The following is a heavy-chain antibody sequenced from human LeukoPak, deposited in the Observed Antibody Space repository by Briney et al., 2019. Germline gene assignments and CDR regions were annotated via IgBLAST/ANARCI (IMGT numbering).Heavy chain of an antibody. CDR1: GFIFSRYG. D-gene: IGHD4-17*01. J-gene: IGHJ3*01. CDR3: ANDPNGDYIGAFDF. Sequence: GSLRLSCTGSGFIFSRYGMVWVRQAPGKGLEWVSAMRGDGGDIRYADSVKSRFTISRDNSKNTLYLQMNSLRAEDTAVYYCANDPNGDYIGAFDFWGQGTMVTVS. CDR2: MRGDGGDI. V-gene: IGHV3-23*01.